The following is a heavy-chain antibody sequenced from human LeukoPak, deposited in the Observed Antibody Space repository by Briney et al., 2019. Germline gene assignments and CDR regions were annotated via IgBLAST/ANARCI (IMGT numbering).Heavy chain of an antibody. D-gene: IGHD2-21*02. Sequence: PGGSLRLSCSASGFTLSNYWMHWVRQAPGKGLVWVARLHSNGAFTTYADSVKGRFTISRDTAKNTLYHQMNSLRVEDTAVYYCARFVVVTAGDYWGQGTLVTVSS. CDR2: LHSNGAFT. CDR3: ARFVVVTAGDY. J-gene: IGHJ4*01. CDR1: GFTLSNYW. V-gene: IGHV3-74*01.